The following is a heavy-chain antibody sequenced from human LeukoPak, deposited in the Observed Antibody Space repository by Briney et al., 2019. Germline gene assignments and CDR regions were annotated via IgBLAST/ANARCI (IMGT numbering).Heavy chain of an antibody. J-gene: IGHJ2*01. Sequence: KTSETLSLTCAVSGGSISTSNYSWGWIRQPPGKGLEWIGSIYYSGSTYHNPSLKSRVTMSVDTSKNQVSLNLSSVTATDTAVYYCARTITMIRGVVTPGEYWYFDLWGRGTLVTVSS. CDR2: IYYSGST. CDR3: ARTITMIRGVVTPGEYWYFDL. V-gene: IGHV4-39*01. CDR1: GGSISTSNYS. D-gene: IGHD3-10*01.